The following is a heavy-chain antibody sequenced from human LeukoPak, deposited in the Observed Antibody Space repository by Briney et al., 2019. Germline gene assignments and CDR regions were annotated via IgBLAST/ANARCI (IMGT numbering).Heavy chain of an antibody. CDR3: ARLQRPIRAAGGHFDY. V-gene: IGHV4-59*12. Sequence: SETLSLTCTVSGVSISSYYWSWIRQPPGKGLEWIGSFYYSGSTNYNPSLESRVTISVDTSKNQFSLRLSSVTAADTAVYYCARLQRPIRAAGGHFDYWGQGTLVTVSS. J-gene: IGHJ4*02. CDR1: GVSISSYY. D-gene: IGHD6-13*01. CDR2: FYYSGST.